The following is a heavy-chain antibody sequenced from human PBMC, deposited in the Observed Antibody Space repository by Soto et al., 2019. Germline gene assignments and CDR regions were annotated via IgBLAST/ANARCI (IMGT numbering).Heavy chain of an antibody. J-gene: IGHJ4*02. CDR3: ARDSGWPILNFDN. Sequence: GGSLRLSCAASGFDFRSYGIHWVRQAPGKGLEWVAAASYDGRETFYADSAKGRFTVSKEISKNTAFLQRNALRHEDTAVYFCARDSGWPILNFDNWGQGTPVTVSS. D-gene: IGHD3-10*01. CDR2: ASYDGRET. CDR1: GFDFRSYG. V-gene: IGHV3-30*03.